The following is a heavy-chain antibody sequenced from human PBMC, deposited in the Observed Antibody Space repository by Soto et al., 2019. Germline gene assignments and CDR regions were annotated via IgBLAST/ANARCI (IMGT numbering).Heavy chain of an antibody. J-gene: IGHJ4*02. CDR1: GYILSNHG. CDR3: ASGGIYSSDWRFDS. CDR2: ISAYKGNT. D-gene: IGHD6-19*01. V-gene: IGHV1-18*01. Sequence: QVQLMQSGVEVKKPGASVKVSCKTSGYILSNHGITWVRQAPGQGLEWMGWISAYKGNTDYAQKFQDRVTVTADTSTKIAYMELRSLRSDDAAMYYCASGGIYSSDWRFDSWGQGTLVTVSS.